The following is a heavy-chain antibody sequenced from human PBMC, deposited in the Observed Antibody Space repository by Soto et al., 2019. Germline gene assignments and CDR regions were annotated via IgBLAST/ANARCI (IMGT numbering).Heavy chain of an antibody. J-gene: IGHJ4*02. Sequence: VLLVESGGGLVQPGGSLRLSCATSGFTFRDTWMAWVRQGPGKGLEWVGRISPKTGGATTDYAATVKDRFTISRDDPENTVYLQMHSLIIEDTAIYYCMTGAYCFGSGSQLGWGQGTLVTVSS. D-gene: IGHD3-10*01. CDR1: GFTFRDTW. CDR2: ISPKTGGATT. V-gene: IGHV3-15*01. CDR3: MTGAYCFGSGSQLG.